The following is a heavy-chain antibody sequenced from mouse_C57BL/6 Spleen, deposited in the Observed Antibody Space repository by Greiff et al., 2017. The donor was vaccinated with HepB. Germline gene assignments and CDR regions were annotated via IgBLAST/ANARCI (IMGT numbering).Heavy chain of an antibody. J-gene: IGHJ2*01. CDR3: ARGITPDG. V-gene: IGHV1-59*01. CDR2: IDPSDSYT. CDR1: GYTFTSYW. Sequence: QVQLQQPGAELVRPGTSVKLSCKASGYTFTSYWMHWVKQRPGQGLEWIGVIDPSDSYTNYNQKFKGKATLTVDTSSSTAYMQLSSLTSEDSAVYYCARGITPDGWGQGTTLTVSS.